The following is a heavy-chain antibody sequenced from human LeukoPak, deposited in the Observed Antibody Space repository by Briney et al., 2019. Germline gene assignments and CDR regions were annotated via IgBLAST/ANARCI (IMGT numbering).Heavy chain of an antibody. CDR2: ISGSGGST. J-gene: IGHJ4*02. V-gene: IGHV3-23*01. CDR3: AKARVGYYDSSGSDY. D-gene: IGHD3-22*01. CDR1: GFTFSSYA. Sequence: HPGGSLRLSCAASGFTFSSYAMSWVRQAPGKGLEWVSAISGSGGSTYYADSVKGRFTISRDNSKNTLYLQMNSLRAEDTAVYYCAKARVGYYDSSGSDYWGQGTLVTVSS.